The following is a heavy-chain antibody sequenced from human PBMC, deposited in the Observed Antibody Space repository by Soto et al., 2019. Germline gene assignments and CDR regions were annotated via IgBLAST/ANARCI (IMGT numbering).Heavy chain of an antibody. J-gene: IGHJ5*02. CDR2: ISAYNGNT. CDR1: GYTFTSYG. Sequence: ASVKVSCKASGYTFTSYGISWVRQAPGQGLEWMGWISAYNGNTNYAQKLQGRVTMTTDTSTSTAYMELRSLRSDDTAVYYCARAYAYYYDSTPHNWFDPWGQGTLVTVLL. D-gene: IGHD3-22*01. CDR3: ARAYAYYYDSTPHNWFDP. V-gene: IGHV1-18*01.